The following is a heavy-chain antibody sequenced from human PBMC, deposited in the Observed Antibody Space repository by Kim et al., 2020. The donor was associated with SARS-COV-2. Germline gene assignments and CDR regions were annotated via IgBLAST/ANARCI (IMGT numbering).Heavy chain of an antibody. CDR3: ARAGDYIWGSYRFTNFDY. J-gene: IGHJ4*02. Sequence: SRVTRSVDTSKNQFSLKLSSVTAADTAVYYCARAGDYIWGSYRFTNFDYWGQGTLVTVSS. D-gene: IGHD3-16*02. V-gene: IGHV4-59*01.